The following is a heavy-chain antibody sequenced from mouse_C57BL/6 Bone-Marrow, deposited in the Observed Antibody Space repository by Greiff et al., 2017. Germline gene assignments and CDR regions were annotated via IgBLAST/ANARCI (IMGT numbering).Heavy chain of an antibody. Sequence: QVQLQQSGAELVKPGASVKMSCKASGYTFTSYWITWVKQRPGQGLEWIGDIYPGSGSTNYNGKFKSKATLTVETSSSTAYMQLSSLTSEDSAVYYCARPYYSNYWYFDVWGTGTTVTVSS. V-gene: IGHV1-55*01. CDR1: GYTFTSYW. J-gene: IGHJ1*03. CDR3: ARPYYSNYWYFDV. D-gene: IGHD2-5*01. CDR2: IYPGSGST.